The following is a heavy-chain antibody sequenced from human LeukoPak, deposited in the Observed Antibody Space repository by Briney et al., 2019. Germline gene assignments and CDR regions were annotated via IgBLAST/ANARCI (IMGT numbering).Heavy chain of an antibody. CDR3: ARENPSGYYNRPIDY. CDR1: GGSVSSGTYY. Sequence: PSETLSLTCTVSGGSVSSGTYYWSWIRQPPGKGLEWIGDIYYSGSIKYNPSLKSRVTMSVDTSKNQFSLKLSSVTAADTAIYYCARENPSGYYNRPIDYWGQGTLATVSS. CDR2: IYYSGSI. V-gene: IGHV4-61*01. D-gene: IGHD3-22*01. J-gene: IGHJ4*02.